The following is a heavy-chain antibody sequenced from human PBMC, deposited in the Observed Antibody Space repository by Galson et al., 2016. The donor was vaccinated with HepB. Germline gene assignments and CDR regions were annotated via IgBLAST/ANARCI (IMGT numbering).Heavy chain of an antibody. CDR1: GYNFSRDW. Sequence: QSGAEVKKPGESLTISCKGLGYNFSRDWITWVRQMPGKGLEWMGRIDPSDSYTNYSPSFQGHVTISADTSINTAFLHWSSLKATDTAMYFCASGPNWLDPWGQGTLVTVSS. J-gene: IGHJ5*02. CDR3: ASGPNWLDP. D-gene: IGHD3/OR15-3a*01. CDR2: IDPSDSYT. V-gene: IGHV5-10-1*01.